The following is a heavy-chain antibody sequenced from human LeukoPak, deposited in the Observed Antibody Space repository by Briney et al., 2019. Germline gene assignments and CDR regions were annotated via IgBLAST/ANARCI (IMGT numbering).Heavy chain of an antibody. CDR3: ARGQRRLQDY. V-gene: IGHV4-59*01. J-gene: IGHJ4*02. CDR1: GGSISNYY. CDR2: IYYSGST. Sequence: SETLSLTCTVSGGSISNYYGGWIRQPPGKGLEWIGYIYYSGSTNYNPSLKSRVTISLDTSKSQISLKLSSVTAADTAVYYCARGQRRLQDYWGQGTLVTVSS.